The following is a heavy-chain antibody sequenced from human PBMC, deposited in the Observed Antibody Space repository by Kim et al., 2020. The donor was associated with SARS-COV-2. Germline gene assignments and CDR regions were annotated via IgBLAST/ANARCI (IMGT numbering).Heavy chain of an antibody. D-gene: IGHD3-22*01. Sequence: SVKGRFTISRDNSKNTLYLQMNSLRAEDTAVYYCARDRRDSSGYYLPDYWGQGTLVTVSS. CDR3: ARDRRDSSGYYLPDY. V-gene: IGHV3-53*01. J-gene: IGHJ4*02.